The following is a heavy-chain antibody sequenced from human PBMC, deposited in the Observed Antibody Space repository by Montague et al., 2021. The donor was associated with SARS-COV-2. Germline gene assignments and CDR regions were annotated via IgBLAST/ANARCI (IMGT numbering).Heavy chain of an antibody. CDR1: GFTFSSYA. CDR2: INGSGGNT. Sequence: SLRLSCPASGFTFSSYAMSWVRQAPGKGLEWVSAINGSGGNTYYADSVKGRFTISRDNSKNTLYVQMNRLRAEDTAVYYCAKDTGRRNYFDYWGQGTLVTVSS. CDR3: AKDTGRRNYFDY. J-gene: IGHJ4*02. V-gene: IGHV3-23*01. D-gene: IGHD4-11*01.